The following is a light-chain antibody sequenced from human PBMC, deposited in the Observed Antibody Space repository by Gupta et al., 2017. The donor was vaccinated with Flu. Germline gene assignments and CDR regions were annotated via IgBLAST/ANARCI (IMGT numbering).Light chain of an antibody. CDR2: DAS. V-gene: IGKV3-11*01. CDR3: QHRSNWPVRFT. J-gene: IGKJ3*01. CDR1: QSIGIS. Sequence: EIVLTQSPATLFLSPGERATLSCRASQSIGISLAWYQQKFGQAPKLLIFDASTRATDIPARFTGGGSGTDFTLTISSLEPEDFAVYYCQHRSNWPVRFTFGPGTTVEI.